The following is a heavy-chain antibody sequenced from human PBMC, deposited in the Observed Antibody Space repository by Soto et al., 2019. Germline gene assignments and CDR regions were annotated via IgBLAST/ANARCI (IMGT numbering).Heavy chain of an antibody. CDR2: INPSGGST. CDR3: ARDGLAIAARPPLKNYYYYYGMDL. V-gene: IGHV1-46*01. D-gene: IGHD6-6*01. CDR1: GYTFTSYY. J-gene: IGHJ6*02. Sequence: GASVKVSCKASGYTFTSYYMHWVRQAPGQGLEWMGIINPSGGSTSYAQKFQGRVTMTRDTSTSTVYMELSSLRSEDTAVYYCARDGLAIAARPPLKNYYYYYGMDLWGQGSKVTVSS.